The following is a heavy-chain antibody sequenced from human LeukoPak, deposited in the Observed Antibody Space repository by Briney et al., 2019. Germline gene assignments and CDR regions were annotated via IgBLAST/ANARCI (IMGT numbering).Heavy chain of an antibody. CDR3: AKAMAAIVRAGIDY. J-gene: IGHJ4*02. Sequence: GGSLRLSCAASGFTFSSYAMSWVRQAPGKGLEWVSAISGSGGSTYYADSVKGWFTISRDNSKNTLYLQMNSLRAEDTAVYYCAKAMAAIVRAGIDYWGQGTLVTVSS. CDR1: GFTFSSYA. V-gene: IGHV3-23*01. D-gene: IGHD5-24*01. CDR2: ISGSGGST.